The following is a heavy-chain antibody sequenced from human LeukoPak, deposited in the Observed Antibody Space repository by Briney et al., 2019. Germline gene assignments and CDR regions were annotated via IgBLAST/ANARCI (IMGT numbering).Heavy chain of an antibody. CDR3: ATDGSYYDFWSGTYYYYYMDV. CDR1: GYTFTDYY. D-gene: IGHD3-3*01. CDR2: VDPEDGET. J-gene: IGHJ6*03. Sequence: ATVKISCKXSGYTFTDYYMHWVQQAPGKGLEWMGHVDPEDGETIYAEKFQGRVTITADTSTDTAYMELSSLRSEDTAVYYCATDGSYYDFWSGTYYYYYMDVWGKGTTVTVSS. V-gene: IGHV1-69-2*01.